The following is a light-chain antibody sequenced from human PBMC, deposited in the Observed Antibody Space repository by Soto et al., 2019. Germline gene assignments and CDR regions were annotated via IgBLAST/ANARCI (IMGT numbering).Light chain of an antibody. CDR3: KSYAGSNTYV. CDR2: EVV. J-gene: IGLJ1*01. V-gene: IGLV2-8*01. Sequence: QCSLTQPPSAYGSPGQSFTISCTGTNNDLGVYEFVSWYQHHPGKAPRLIIYEVVQRPSGVPDRFSGSKSGNTASLTVSGLQAADEADYFCKSYAGSNTYVFGSGTKVTVL. CDR1: NNDLGVYEF.